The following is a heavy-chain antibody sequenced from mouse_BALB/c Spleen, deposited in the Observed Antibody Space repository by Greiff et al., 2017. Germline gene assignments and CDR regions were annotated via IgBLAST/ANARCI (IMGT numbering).Heavy chain of an antibody. CDR1: GYAFSSSW. CDR2: IYPGDGDT. V-gene: IGHV1-82*01. D-gene: IGHD2-3*01. J-gene: IGHJ4*01. Sequence: LQESGPELVKPGASVKISCKASGYAFSSSWMNWVKQRPGQGLEWIGRIYPGDGDTNYNGKFKGKATLTADKSSSTAYMQLSSLTSVDSAVYFCGRWIYDDYEMDYWGQGTSVTVSS. CDR3: GRWIYDDYEMDY.